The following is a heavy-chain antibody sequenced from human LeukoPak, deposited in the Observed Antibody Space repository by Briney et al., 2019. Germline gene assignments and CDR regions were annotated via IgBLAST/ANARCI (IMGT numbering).Heavy chain of an antibody. CDR3: ARYYDSSGYYDAFDI. CDR2: ISSSSSYI. V-gene: IGHV3-21*01. J-gene: IGHJ3*02. CDR1: GFTFSSYS. D-gene: IGHD3-22*01. Sequence: GGSLRLSCAASGFTFSSYSVNWVRQAPGKGLEWVSSISSSSSYIYYADSVKGRFTISRDNAKNSLYLQMNSLRAEDTAVYYCARYYDSSGYYDAFDIWGQGTMVTVSS.